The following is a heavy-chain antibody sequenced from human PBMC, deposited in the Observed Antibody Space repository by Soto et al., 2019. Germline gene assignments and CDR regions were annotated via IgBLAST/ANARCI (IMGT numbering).Heavy chain of an antibody. V-gene: IGHV3-33*01. J-gene: IGHJ3*02. Sequence: GGSLRLSCAASGFTFSSYGMHWVRQAPGKGLEWVAVIWYDGSNKYYADSVKGRFTISRDNSKNTLYLQMNSLRAEDTAVYYCARDRVGDAFDIWGQGTMVTVSS. D-gene: IGHD3-10*01. CDR2: IWYDGSNK. CDR1: GFTFSSYG. CDR3: ARDRVGDAFDI.